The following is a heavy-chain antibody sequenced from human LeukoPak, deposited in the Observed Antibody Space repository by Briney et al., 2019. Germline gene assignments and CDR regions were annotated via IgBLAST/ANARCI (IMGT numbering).Heavy chain of an antibody. V-gene: IGHV3-43*01. CDR2: ISWDGGST. Sequence: GGSLRLSCAASGFTFDDYTMHWVRQAPGKGLEWVSLISWDGGSTYYADSVKGRFTISKDSSKTILYLQMNSLRAEDAAVHYCARDQRITIFGVVTYYYGMDVWGQGTTVTVSS. CDR3: ARDQRITIFGVVTYYYGMDV. CDR1: GFTFDDYT. J-gene: IGHJ6*02. D-gene: IGHD3-3*01.